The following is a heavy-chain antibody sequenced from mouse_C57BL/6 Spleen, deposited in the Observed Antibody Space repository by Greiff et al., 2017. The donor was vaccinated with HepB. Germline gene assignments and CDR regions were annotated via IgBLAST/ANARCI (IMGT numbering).Heavy chain of an antibody. Sequence: VQLQQSGPGLVKPSQSLSLTCSVTGYSITSGYYWNWIRQFPGNKLEWMGYISYDGSNNYNPSLKNRISITRDTSKNQFFLKLNSVTTEDTATYYCARFIKYYFDYWGQGTTLTVSS. CDR2: ISYDGSN. CDR3: ARFIKYYFDY. CDR1: GYSITSGYY. V-gene: IGHV3-6*01. D-gene: IGHD1-2*01. J-gene: IGHJ2*01.